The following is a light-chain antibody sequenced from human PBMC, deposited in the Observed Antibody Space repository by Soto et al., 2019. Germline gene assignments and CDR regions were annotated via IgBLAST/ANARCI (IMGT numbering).Light chain of an antibody. J-gene: IGKJ1*01. V-gene: IGKV1-5*03. CDR2: QAS. Sequence: DIQMTQSPSTLSASVGDRVTITCRASQSIRSWLAWYQQRPGKAPKLLIYQASSLEIGVPSRFSGSGSETEFTLTISSLQPDDFATYYCQQYNSYPWTFGQGTKVEIK. CDR1: QSIRSW. CDR3: QQYNSYPWT.